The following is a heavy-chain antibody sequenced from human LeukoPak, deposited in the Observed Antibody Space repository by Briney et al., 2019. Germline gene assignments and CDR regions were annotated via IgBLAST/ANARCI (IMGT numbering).Heavy chain of an antibody. D-gene: IGHD6-6*01. CDR3: ARGEYSSSSEFDY. CDR2: INHSGST. V-gene: IGHV4-34*01. CDR1: GGSSSGYY. Sequence: SETLSLTCAVYGGSSSGYYWSWIRQPPGKGLEWIGEINHSGSTNYNPSLKSRVTISVDTSKNQFSLKLSSVTAADAAVYYCARGEYSSSSEFDYWGQGTLVTVSS. J-gene: IGHJ4*02.